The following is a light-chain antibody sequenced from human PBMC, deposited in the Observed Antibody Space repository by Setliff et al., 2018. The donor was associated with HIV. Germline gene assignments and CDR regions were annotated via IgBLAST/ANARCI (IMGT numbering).Light chain of an antibody. Sequence: QSALTPPASVSGSPGQSITISCTGTSSDVGGYNYVSWYQQHPGKAPKLIIYEVRNRPSGISNRFSGSKSGNTASLTISGLQAEDEGDYYCSSYAITNTLPFGTGTKVTV. V-gene: IGLV2-14*01. CDR3: SSYAITNTLP. CDR2: EVR. J-gene: IGLJ1*01. CDR1: SSDVGGYNY.